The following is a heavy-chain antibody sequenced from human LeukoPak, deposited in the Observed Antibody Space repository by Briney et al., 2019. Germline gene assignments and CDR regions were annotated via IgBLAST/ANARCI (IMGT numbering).Heavy chain of an antibody. CDR2: ISYSGST. CDR3: ARHRGCSGGTCYRYFDY. Sequence: PSETLSLTCTVSGGSISSNTYYWGWTRQPPGKGLEWIGSISYSGSTYYNPSLKSRATISVDTSTNQFSLKLTSVTAADTAVYYCARHRGCSGGTCYRYFDYWGQGTLVTVSS. J-gene: IGHJ4*02. D-gene: IGHD2-15*01. V-gene: IGHV4-39*01. CDR1: GGSISSNTYY.